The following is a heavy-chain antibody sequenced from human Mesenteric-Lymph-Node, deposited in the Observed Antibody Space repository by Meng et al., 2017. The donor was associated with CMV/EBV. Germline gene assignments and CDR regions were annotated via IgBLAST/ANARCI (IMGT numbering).Heavy chain of an antibody. D-gene: IGHD3-3*01. J-gene: IGHJ6*02. Sequence: GGSLRLSCAASGFIFISHAMHWVRQAPGKGLEWVAVISYDGSNKYYADSVKGRFTISRDNSKNTLYLQMNSLRTDDTAVYYCARGLYDPPMDVWGQGTTVTVSS. CDR2: ISYDGSNK. V-gene: IGHV3-30-3*01. CDR3: ARGLYDPPMDV. CDR1: GFIFISHA.